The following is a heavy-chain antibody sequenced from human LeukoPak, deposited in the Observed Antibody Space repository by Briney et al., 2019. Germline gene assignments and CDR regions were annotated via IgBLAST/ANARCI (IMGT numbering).Heavy chain of an antibody. CDR1: GFTFSSYS. J-gene: IGHJ4*02. CDR3: ASSAALYCGGDCYTNFDY. Sequence: GGSLRLSCAASGFTFSSYSMNWVRQAPGKGLEWVSYISSSGSTIYYADSVRGRFTISRDNAKNSLYLQMNSLRAEDTAVYYCASSAALYCGGDCYTNFDYWGQGTLVTVSS. CDR2: ISSSGSTI. D-gene: IGHD2-21*02. V-gene: IGHV3-48*04.